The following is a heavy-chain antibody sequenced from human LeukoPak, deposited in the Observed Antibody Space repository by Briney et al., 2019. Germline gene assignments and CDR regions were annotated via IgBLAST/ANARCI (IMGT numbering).Heavy chain of an antibody. J-gene: IGHJ4*02. D-gene: IGHD7-27*01. CDR2: INGDGSAT. CDR3: ARDLNWGQVDY. Sequence: GGSLRLSCAAPGFTFSGHWMYWLRQAPGKGLAWVSRINGDGSATNYAGSMKGRFTISRDNARNIVYLQMNSLREDDTAVYYCARDLNWGQVDYWGQGTLVTASS. CDR1: GFTFSGHW. V-gene: IGHV3-74*01.